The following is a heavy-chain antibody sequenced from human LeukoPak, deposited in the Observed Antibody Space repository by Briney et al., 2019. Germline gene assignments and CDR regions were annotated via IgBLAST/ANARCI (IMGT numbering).Heavy chain of an antibody. D-gene: IGHD3-10*01. Sequence: GGSLRLSCAASGFTFSDYRMNWVRQAPGKGLEWLSDISSSSSTMSYAGSVKGRFTISRDNAKNSLYLQMNSLRAEDTAVYYCAKGLWDYYGSGIMYYTMDVWGQGTTVTVSS. CDR1: GFTFSDYR. J-gene: IGHJ6*02. V-gene: IGHV3-48*04. CDR3: AKGLWDYYGSGIMYYTMDV. CDR2: ISSSSSTM.